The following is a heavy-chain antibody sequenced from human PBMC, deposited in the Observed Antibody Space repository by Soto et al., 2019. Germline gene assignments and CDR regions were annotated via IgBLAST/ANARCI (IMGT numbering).Heavy chain of an antibody. Sequence: QVQLQESGPGLVKPSQTLSLTCTVSGGSISSGGYYWSWIRQHPGKGLEWIGYIYYSGSTYYNPSLKXXVXIXADTSKTQFSLKLSSVTAADTAVYYCARGKPATFDYWGQGTLVTVSS. J-gene: IGHJ4*02. CDR3: ARGKPATFDY. D-gene: IGHD5-12*01. CDR2: IYYSGST. CDR1: GGSISSGGYY. V-gene: IGHV4-31*01.